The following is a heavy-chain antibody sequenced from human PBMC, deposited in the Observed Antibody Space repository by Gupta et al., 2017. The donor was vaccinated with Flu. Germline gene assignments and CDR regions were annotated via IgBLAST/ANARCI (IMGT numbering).Heavy chain of an antibody. CDR2: ISFDGTDK. Sequence: VRQTPGEGLEWVALISFDGTDKYYADSVKGRFTISRDNSRDTVYLQMNSLRTEDTAVYYCARGSSYDHVWGSYWGQGTLVTVSS. D-gene: IGHD3-16*01. J-gene: IGHJ4*02. V-gene: IGHV3-30-3*01. CDR3: ARGSSYDHVWGSY.